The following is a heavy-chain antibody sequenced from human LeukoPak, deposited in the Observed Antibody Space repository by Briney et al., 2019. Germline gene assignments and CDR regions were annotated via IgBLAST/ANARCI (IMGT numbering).Heavy chain of an antibody. CDR1: GFDVTDNY. CDR2: IYSANTT. Sequence: GSLRLSCAASGFDVTDNYMNWVRQAPGKGLEWVSVIYSANTTYYADSVKGRFTISRDDSKNTLYLQMNSLRAEDTAIYYCARVPGIMSYSGSQNWGFDYWGQGTLVTVSS. D-gene: IGHD7-27*01. J-gene: IGHJ4*02. CDR3: ARVPGIMSYSGSQNWGFDY. V-gene: IGHV3-53*01.